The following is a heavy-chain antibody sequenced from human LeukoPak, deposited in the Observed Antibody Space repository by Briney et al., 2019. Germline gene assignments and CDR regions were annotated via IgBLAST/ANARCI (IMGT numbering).Heavy chain of an antibody. Sequence: PSETLSLTCAVSKYSISSGYFWGWIWQPPGKGREWIGTIYHRGNTYYNPSLKSRVTISVDTSKNQFSLKLSSVTAADTAVYYCARKLYYGDYFDYWGQGTLVTVSS. D-gene: IGHD2-8*01. CDR2: IYHRGNT. J-gene: IGHJ4*02. CDR1: KYSISSGYF. CDR3: ARKLYYGDYFDY. V-gene: IGHV4-38-2*01.